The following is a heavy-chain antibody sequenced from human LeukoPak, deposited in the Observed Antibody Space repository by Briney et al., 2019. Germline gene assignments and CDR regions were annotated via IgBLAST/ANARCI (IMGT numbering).Heavy chain of an antibody. D-gene: IGHD5-18*01. Sequence: ASVKVSCKVSGYTLTELSMHWVRQAPGKGLEWMGWISAYNGNTNHAQKFQGRVAMTTDTSTTTAYMELRGLRSDDTAVYYCAREIWAAGHSLGLRYYYYMDVWGKGTTVTVSS. J-gene: IGHJ6*03. V-gene: IGHV1-18*01. CDR2: ISAYNGNT. CDR1: GYTLTELS. CDR3: AREIWAAGHSLGLRYYYYMDV.